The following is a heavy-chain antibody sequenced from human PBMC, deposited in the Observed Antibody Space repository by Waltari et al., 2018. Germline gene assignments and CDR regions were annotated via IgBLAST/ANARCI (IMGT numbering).Heavy chain of an antibody. Sequence: QVQLQESGPGLVKPSETLSLTCTVSGGSISSYSWSWIRQPPGKGLEWIGYIYYSGSTNYNPSLKSRVTISVDTSKNQFSLKLSSVTAADTAVYYCARDFYYGDYDGAFDIWGQGTMVTVSS. CDR2: IYYSGST. CDR1: GGSISSYS. J-gene: IGHJ3*02. CDR3: ARDFYYGDYDGAFDI. D-gene: IGHD4-17*01. V-gene: IGHV4-59*01.